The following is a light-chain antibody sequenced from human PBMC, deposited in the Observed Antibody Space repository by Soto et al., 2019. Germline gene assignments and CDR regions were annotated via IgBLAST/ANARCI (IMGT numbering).Light chain of an antibody. Sequence: DIQLTQSPSSLSASLGDSVSISCRASQNIDNNLHWYRQKTGKAPKLLIYAASTLRDGVSWRFSGTGYGTEFTLTINNLQPEDFATNYCQQSSSSPPITFGQGKRL. CDR2: AAS. CDR1: QNIDNN. V-gene: IGKV1-39*01. J-gene: IGKJ5*01. CDR3: QQSSSSPPIT.